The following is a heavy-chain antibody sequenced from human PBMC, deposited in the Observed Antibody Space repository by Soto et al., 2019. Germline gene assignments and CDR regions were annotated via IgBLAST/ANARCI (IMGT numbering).Heavy chain of an antibody. CDR2: MNPNDSNT. V-gene: IGHV1-8*01. D-gene: IGHD3-3*01. Sequence: ASVKVSCKASGYTFSNYEINWVRQASGQGLEWMGRMNPNDSNTGYAQNFQGRVSMTRNTSINTAYMELSSLRSDDTAVYYCARGTRESGEWLLLDYCGRGAMVTV. CDR3: ARGTRESGEWLLLDY. CDR1: GYTFSNYE. J-gene: IGHJ4*02.